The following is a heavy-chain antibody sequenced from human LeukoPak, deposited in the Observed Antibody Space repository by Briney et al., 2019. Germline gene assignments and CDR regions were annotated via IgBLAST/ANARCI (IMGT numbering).Heavy chain of an antibody. V-gene: IGHV3-66*02. J-gene: IGHJ3*02. Sequence: GGSLRLSCAASGFTVSSNYMSWVRQAPGKGLEWVSVIYSGGSTYYADSVKGRFTISRDNSKNTLYLQMNSLSAEDTAVYYCARAFPYSSGWHDAFDIWGQGTMVTVSS. CDR2: IYSGGST. D-gene: IGHD6-19*01. CDR3: ARAFPYSSGWHDAFDI. CDR1: GFTVSSNY.